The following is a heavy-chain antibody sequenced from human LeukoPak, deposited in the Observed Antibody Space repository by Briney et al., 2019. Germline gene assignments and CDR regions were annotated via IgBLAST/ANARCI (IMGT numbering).Heavy chain of an antibody. Sequence: SETLSLTCTVSGGSISTYYWSWVRQPPGKGLEWIGCIYSIGSTNYNPSLKSRVTISVDTSKNQFSLKLSSVTAADTAVYYCAREVEGYSYGYLLGAFDIWGQGTMVTVSS. CDR1: GGSISTYY. V-gene: IGHV4-59*01. D-gene: IGHD5-18*01. CDR2: IYSIGST. CDR3: AREVEGYSYGYLLGAFDI. J-gene: IGHJ3*02.